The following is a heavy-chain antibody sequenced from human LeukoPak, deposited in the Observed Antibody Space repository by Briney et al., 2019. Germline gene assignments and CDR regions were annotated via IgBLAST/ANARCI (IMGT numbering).Heavy chain of an antibody. Sequence: ASVKVSCKASGYTFTGYYMHWVRQAPGQGLEWMGWINPNSGGTNYAQKFQGWVTMTRDTSISTAYMELSRLRSDDTAVYYCARHPSRGVAGTGFDIWGQGTVVTVSS. CDR1: GYTFTGYY. CDR2: INPNSGGT. J-gene: IGHJ3*02. CDR3: ARHPSRGVAGTGFDI. D-gene: IGHD6-19*01. V-gene: IGHV1-2*04.